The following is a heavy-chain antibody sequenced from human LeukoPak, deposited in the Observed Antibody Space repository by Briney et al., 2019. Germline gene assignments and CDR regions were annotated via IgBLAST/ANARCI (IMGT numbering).Heavy chain of an antibody. CDR1: GFTFSSYE. D-gene: IGHD7-27*01. V-gene: IGHV3-48*03. CDR3: ARGLRNGDHVDY. CDR2: ISSSGSTI. J-gene: IGHJ4*02. Sequence: GGSLRLSCAASGFTFSSYEMNWVRQAPGKGLEWVSYISSSGSTIYYADSVKGRFTISRDNAKNSLYLQMNSLRAEDTAVYYCARGLRNGDHVDYWGQGTLVTVSS.